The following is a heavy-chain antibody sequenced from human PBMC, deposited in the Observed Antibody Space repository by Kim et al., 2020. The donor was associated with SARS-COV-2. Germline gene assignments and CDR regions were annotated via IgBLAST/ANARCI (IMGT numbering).Heavy chain of an antibody. D-gene: IGHD3-22*01. Sequence: SRVTISVDTSKNQFSLKLSSVTAADTAVYYCARQANYYDSSGYYWGGFDYWGQGTLVTVSS. J-gene: IGHJ4*02. CDR3: ARQANYYDSSGYYWGGFDY. V-gene: IGHV4-59*08.